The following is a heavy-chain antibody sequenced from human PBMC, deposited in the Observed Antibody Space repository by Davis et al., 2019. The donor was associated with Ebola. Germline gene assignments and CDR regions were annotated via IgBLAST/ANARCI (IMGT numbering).Heavy chain of an antibody. Sequence: ASVKVFCKASAYIFTNYGITWVRQAPGQGLEWMGLIHPRDGNTIYAQRFQGSVTMTRETATDTVDMELSSLTSDDTAVYYCAKEDESPDMWGQGTVVTVSS. CDR3: AKEDESPDM. CDR2: IHPRDGNT. J-gene: IGHJ3*02. CDR1: AYIFTNYG. V-gene: IGHV1-46*01.